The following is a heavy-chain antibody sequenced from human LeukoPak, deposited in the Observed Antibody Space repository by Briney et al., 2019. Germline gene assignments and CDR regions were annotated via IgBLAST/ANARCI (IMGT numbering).Heavy chain of an antibody. CDR2: ITCGGDST. CDR1: GVTFSTYA. V-gene: IGHV3-23*01. D-gene: IGHD6-19*01. CDR3: AKQFSSLATFDY. J-gene: IGHJ4*02. Sequence: AGGSLRLSCAASGVTFSTYAMNWVRQAPGKGLEWVSAITCGGDSTYYADSVKGRFTFSRDNSKTALYLQMNSLRADDTAVYYCAKQFSSLATFDYWGQGALVTVSS.